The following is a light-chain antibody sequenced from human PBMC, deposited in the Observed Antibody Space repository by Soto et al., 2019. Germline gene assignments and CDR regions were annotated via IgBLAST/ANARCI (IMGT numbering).Light chain of an antibody. J-gene: IGKJ4*01. CDR2: DAS. V-gene: IGKV3-11*01. CDR3: QQRSSWLT. CDR1: QSVRRY. Sequence: EIVLTQSPATLSLSPGERATLSCRASQSVRRYLSWFQQKPGQAPRLLIFDASTRATGIPARFSGSGSGTDFTLTISNLEPEDFAVYYCQQRSSWLTFGGGTTVEIK.